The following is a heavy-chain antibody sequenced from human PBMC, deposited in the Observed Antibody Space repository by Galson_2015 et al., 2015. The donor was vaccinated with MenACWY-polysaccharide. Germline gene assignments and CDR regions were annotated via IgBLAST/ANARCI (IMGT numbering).Heavy chain of an antibody. V-gene: IGHV4-39*01. Sequence: SETLSLTCTVSGGSVSNSGYYWGWIRQPPGRGLEWIGSIYYSGTTYYNPSLESRVTISVDTSKNQFSLKVTSVTAADTAVYYCARRGGLRTYYFDYWGQGTLVTVSS. CDR2: IYYSGTT. CDR1: GGSVSNSGYY. CDR3: ARRGGLRTYYFDY. D-gene: IGHD2-21*02. J-gene: IGHJ4*02.